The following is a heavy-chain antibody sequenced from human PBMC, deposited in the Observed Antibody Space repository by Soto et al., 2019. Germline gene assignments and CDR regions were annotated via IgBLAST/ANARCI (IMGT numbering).Heavy chain of an antibody. Sequence: SVKVSCKASGDTLSHYGVSWVRQVPGKGLEWMGGTTAILGTRDYAQKFQGRMTITSEESTTTSYMELNSLRSDDTAVYYCAARDSTNTGCHWGKGTLVTVSS. CDR3: AARDSTNTGCH. J-gene: IGHJ4*02. CDR2: TTAILGTR. D-gene: IGHD2-8*01. V-gene: IGHV1-69*13. CDR1: GDTLSHYG.